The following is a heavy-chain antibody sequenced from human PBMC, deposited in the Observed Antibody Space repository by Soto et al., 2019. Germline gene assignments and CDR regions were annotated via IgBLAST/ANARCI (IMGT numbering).Heavy chain of an antibody. D-gene: IGHD4-17*01. CDR2: INSDGSST. J-gene: IGHJ6*03. CDR1: GFTFSSYW. CDR3: ARETTPTYYYFYMDV. V-gene: IGHV3-74*01. Sequence: PGGSLRLSCAASGFTFSSYWMHWVRQAPGKGLVWVSRINSDGSSTSYADSVKGRFTISRDNAKNTLYLQMNSLRAEDTAVYYCARETTPTYYYFYMDVWGKGTTVTVSS.